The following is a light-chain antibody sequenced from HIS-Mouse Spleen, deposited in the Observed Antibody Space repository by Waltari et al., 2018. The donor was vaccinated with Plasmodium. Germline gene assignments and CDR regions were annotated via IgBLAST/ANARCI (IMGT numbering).Light chain of an antibody. CDR1: SSDVGSYNL. J-gene: IGLJ2*01. Sequence: QSALTQPASVSGSPGQPITISCTGTSSDVGSYNLFSWYQQHPGKAPKLMIYEGSKRPSGVSNRFSGSKSGNTAVLTIAGLQAEDEADYYSCSYAGSSTFVVFGGGTKLTVL. V-gene: IGLV2-23*03. CDR2: EGS. CDR3: CSYAGSSTFVV.